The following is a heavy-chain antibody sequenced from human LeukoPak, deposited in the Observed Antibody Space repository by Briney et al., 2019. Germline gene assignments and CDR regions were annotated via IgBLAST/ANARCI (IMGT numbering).Heavy chain of an antibody. V-gene: IGHV3-66*01. CDR2: IYSDAST. CDR1: GFTVSSSY. CDR3: ARDLSGRNCSGGSCYAYFDY. J-gene: IGHJ4*02. D-gene: IGHD2-15*01. Sequence: GGSLRLSCAVSGFTVSSSYMSWVRQAPGKGLEWVSIIYSDASTYYADSVKGRFTISRDNAKNSLYLQMNSLRAEDTAVYYCARDLSGRNCSGGSCYAYFDYWGQGTLVTVSS.